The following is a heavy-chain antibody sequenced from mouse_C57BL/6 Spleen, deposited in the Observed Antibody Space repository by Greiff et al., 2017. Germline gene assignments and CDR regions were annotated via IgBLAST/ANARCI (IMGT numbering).Heavy chain of an antibody. CDR3: ARDQLGLDY. V-gene: IGHV1-59*01. Sequence: QVQLKQPGAELVRPGTSVKLSCKASGYTFTSYWMHWVKQRPGQGLEWIGVIDPSDSYTNYNQKFKGKATLTVDTSSSTAYMQLSSLTSEDSAVYYCARDQLGLDYWGQGTTLTVSS. J-gene: IGHJ2*01. CDR1: GYTFTSYW. CDR2: IDPSDSYT. D-gene: IGHD4-1*02.